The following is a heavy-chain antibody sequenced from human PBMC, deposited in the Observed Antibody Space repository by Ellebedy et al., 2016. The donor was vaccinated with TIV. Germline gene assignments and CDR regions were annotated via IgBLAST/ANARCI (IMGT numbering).Heavy chain of an antibody. Sequence: GGSLRLSCAASGFTFSSYAMHWVRQAPGKGLEWVAVISYDGSNKYYADSVKGRFTISRDNSKNTLYLQMNSLRAEDTAVYYCARGVEEFDYWGQGTLVTVPS. CDR3: ARGVEEFDY. CDR2: ISYDGSNK. CDR1: GFTFSSYA. V-gene: IGHV3-30-3*01. D-gene: IGHD5-24*01. J-gene: IGHJ4*02.